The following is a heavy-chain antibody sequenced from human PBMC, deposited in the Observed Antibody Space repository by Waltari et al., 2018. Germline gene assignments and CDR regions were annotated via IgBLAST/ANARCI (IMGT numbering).Heavy chain of an antibody. Sequence: QLQLQESGPGLVKPSETLSLTCPVSGGSISSSSYYWGWIRQPPGKGLEWIGSIYYSGSTYYNPSLKSRVTISVDTSKNQFSLKLSSVTAADTAVYYCARRPDYYDSSRGDYWGQGTLVTVSS. CDR3: ARRPDYYDSSRGDY. V-gene: IGHV4-39*07. J-gene: IGHJ4*02. CDR2: IYYSGST. CDR1: GGSISSSSYY. D-gene: IGHD3-22*01.